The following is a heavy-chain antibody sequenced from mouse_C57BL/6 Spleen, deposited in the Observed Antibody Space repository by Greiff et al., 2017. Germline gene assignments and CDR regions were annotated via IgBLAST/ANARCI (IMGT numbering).Heavy chain of an antibody. CDR3: ARDYYGSSHYFDY. V-gene: IGHV5-4*01. D-gene: IGHD1-1*01. J-gene: IGHJ2*01. CDR2: ISDGGSYT. Sequence: EVKLMESGGGLVKPGGSLKLSCAASGFTFSSYAMSWVRQTPEKRLEWVATISDGGSYTYYPDNVKGRFTISRDNAKNNLYLQMSHLKSEDTAMYYCARDYYGSSHYFDYWRQGTTLTVSS. CDR1: GFTFSSYA.